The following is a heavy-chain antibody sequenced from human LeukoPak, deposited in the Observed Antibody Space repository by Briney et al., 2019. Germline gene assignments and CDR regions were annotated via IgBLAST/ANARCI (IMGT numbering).Heavy chain of an antibody. Sequence: ASVKVSCKASGYTFTGYFLHWVRQAPGRGLEWMGRINPNSGGKNYAQKFQGRVTMTRDTSISTAYMELSSLRSDDTAMFYCARATTAMVRPFDYWGQGTLVTVSS. CDR3: ARATTAMVRPFDY. CDR1: GYTFTGYF. J-gene: IGHJ4*02. D-gene: IGHD5-18*01. V-gene: IGHV1-2*06. CDR2: INPNSGGK.